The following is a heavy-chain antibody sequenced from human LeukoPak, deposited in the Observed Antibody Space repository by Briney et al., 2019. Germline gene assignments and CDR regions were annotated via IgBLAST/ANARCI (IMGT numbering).Heavy chain of an antibody. J-gene: IGHJ4*02. CDR1: GFTFSSYE. Sequence: GGSLRLSCAASGFTFSSYEMNWVRQAPGKGLEWVSYISSSGSTIYYADSVKGRFTISRDNAKNSLYLQMNSLRAEDTAVYYCAATYYDYVWGSYRFPRTDPGFDYWGQGTLVTVSS. V-gene: IGHV3-48*03. D-gene: IGHD3-16*02. CDR3: AATYYDYVWGSYRFPRTDPGFDY. CDR2: ISSSGSTI.